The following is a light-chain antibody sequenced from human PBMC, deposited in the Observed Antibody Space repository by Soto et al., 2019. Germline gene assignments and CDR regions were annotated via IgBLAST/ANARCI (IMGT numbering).Light chain of an antibody. Sequence: EIVLTQSPATLSLSPGEGATLSCRASQSVNSNYLAWYQQKPGQAPRLLIYDASNRATGIQAKFIGGGSGTDFALTISSRVPEDFAVYYCQQRSNSPLTFGQGTRLEIK. CDR1: QSVNSNY. CDR2: DAS. V-gene: IGKV3-11*01. CDR3: QQRSNSPLT. J-gene: IGKJ5*01.